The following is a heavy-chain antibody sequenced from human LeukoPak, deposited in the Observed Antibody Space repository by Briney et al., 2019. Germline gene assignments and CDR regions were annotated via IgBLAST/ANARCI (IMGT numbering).Heavy chain of an antibody. Sequence: GGSLRLFFAASGFTLSSYSMHWGRPAPGKGVEVVAVISYDGSNKYYADSVKGRFTISRDNSKNTLYLQMNSLRAEDTAVYYCARDLSSSWYYYYGMDVWGQGTTVTVSS. V-gene: IGHV3-30-3*01. D-gene: IGHD6-13*01. CDR3: ARDLSSSWYYYYGMDV. CDR2: ISYDGSNK. J-gene: IGHJ6*02. CDR1: GFTLSSYS.